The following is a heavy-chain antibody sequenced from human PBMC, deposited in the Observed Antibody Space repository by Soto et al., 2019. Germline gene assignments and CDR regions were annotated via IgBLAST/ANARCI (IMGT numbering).Heavy chain of an antibody. CDR3: ARDKDTSSWTGFDS. CDR2: ISTLGTTI. CDR1: GFNFKIYG. Sequence: PGGSLSLSCSASGFNFKIYGMTWVRQAPGKGLEWISDISTLGTTIHYADSVRDRFAISRDNPTNTVYLRLTSLRDEDTAVYYCARDKDTSSWTGFDSWGHGTLV. V-gene: IGHV3-48*03. D-gene: IGHD1-1*01. J-gene: IGHJ4*01.